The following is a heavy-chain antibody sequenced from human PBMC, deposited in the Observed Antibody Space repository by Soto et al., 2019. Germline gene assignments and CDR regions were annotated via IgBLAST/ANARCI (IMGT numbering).Heavy chain of an antibody. V-gene: IGHV4-4*07. J-gene: IGHJ2*01. CDR2: LNIAGTI. CDR1: GASISSFN. D-gene: IGHD6-13*01. Sequence: SETLSLTCSVSGASISSFNWNWVRQPAGKGPEWVGRLNIAGTINYNPSLKSRITMSMDTSKNQISLHLRSVTAADTAIYYCARDRGAYTSSWYWYFSHWGHGTLVTVSS. CDR3: ARDRGAYTSSWYWYFSH.